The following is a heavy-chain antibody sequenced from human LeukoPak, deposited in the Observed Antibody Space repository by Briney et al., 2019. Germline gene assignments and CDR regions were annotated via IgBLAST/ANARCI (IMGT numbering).Heavy chain of an antibody. CDR3: AKQRGGSYIYWYFDL. CDR2: ISGSGGST. J-gene: IGHJ2*01. Sequence: GGSLRLSCAASGFTFSSYAMSWVRQAPGKGLEWVSAISGSGGSTYYVDSVKGRFTISRDNSKNTLYLQMNSLRAEDTAVYYCAKQRGGSYIYWYFDLWGRGTLVTVSS. CDR1: GFTFSSYA. V-gene: IGHV3-23*01. D-gene: IGHD1-26*01.